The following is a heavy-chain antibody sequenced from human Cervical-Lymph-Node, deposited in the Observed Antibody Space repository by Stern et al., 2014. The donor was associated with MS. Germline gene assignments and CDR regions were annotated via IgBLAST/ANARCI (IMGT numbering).Heavy chain of an antibody. Sequence: QLQLQESGPGLMKPSETLSLTCTVSGGSVTDYFLSWIRQPPGEGLEWIADIHYSGATNYNPSLKSRVTISVDWSNNQFSLRLSSVTAADTAMYYCARGPNSFTTRREVAFDIWGQGTMVTVSS. V-gene: IGHV4-59*02. CDR2: IHYSGAT. CDR1: GGSVTDYF. J-gene: IGHJ3*02. D-gene: IGHD2/OR15-2a*01. CDR3: ARGPNSFTTRREVAFDI.